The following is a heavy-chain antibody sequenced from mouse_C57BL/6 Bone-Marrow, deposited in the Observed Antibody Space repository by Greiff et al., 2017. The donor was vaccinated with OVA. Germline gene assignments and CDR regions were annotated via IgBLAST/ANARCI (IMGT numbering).Heavy chain of an antibody. V-gene: IGHV10-1*01. CDR2: IRSKSNNYET. J-gene: IGHJ1*03. CDR3: VRRYSSYSNFSYWYCDV. Sequence: EVKLMESGGGLVQPKGSLKLSCAASGFSFNTSAMNWVRQAPGKGLEWVARIRSKSNNYETYYANSVKDRFTISRVGAESMLYLQMNNLKNEDTAMYYWVRRYSSYSNFSYWYCDVWGTGTTVTGSS. D-gene: IGHD2-5*01. CDR1: GFSFNTSA.